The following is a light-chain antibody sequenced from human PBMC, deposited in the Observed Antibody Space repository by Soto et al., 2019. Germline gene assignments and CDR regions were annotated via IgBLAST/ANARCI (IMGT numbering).Light chain of an antibody. CDR3: SSYTRSSTYV. V-gene: IGLV2-14*01. Sequence: QSALTQPASVSGSPGQSITISCTGTSSDVGGYNYVSWYQQHPGKAPKLMIYDVSNRPSGVSNRFSGSKSGNMASLTISGLQAEDEADYYCSSYTRSSTYVFGTGTKLTVL. CDR1: SSDVGGYNY. J-gene: IGLJ1*01. CDR2: DVS.